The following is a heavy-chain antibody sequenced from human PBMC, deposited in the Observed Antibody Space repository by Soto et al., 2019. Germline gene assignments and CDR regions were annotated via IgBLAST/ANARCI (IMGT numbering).Heavy chain of an antibody. V-gene: IGHV4-61*01. Sequence: PSETLSLTCTVSGGSVSSGIYYWSWIRQPPVKGLEWIGYIYYSGSTNYYPSLKSRVTISVDTSKNQFSLKLSSVTAADTTVYYCARDPNCYYSDDAFDIGCEGARV. J-gene: IGHJ3*02. D-gene: IGHD2-21*01. CDR3: ARDPNCYYSDDAFDI. CDR2: IYYSGST. CDR1: GGSVSSGIYY.